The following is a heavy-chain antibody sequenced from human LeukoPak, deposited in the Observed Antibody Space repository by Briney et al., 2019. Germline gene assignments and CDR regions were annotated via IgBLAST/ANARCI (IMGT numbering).Heavy chain of an antibody. Sequence: SQTLSLTCTVSGGSISSGSYYWSWIRQPAGKGLEWIGRIYTSGSTNYNPSLKSRVTISVDTSKNQFSLKLSSVTAADTAVYYCAREDSSGWGYFQHWGQGTLVTVSS. CDR1: GGSISSGSYY. CDR3: AREDSSGWGYFQH. J-gene: IGHJ1*01. CDR2: IYTSGST. V-gene: IGHV4-61*02. D-gene: IGHD6-19*01.